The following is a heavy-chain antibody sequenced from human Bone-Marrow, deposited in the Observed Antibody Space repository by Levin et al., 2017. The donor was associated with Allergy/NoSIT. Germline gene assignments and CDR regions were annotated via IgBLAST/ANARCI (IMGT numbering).Heavy chain of an antibody. D-gene: IGHD3-16*01. Sequence: SCAASGFSFSGHYMDWVRQAPGKGLEWVGRIRNKANSYITHYAASVKGRFTISRDASNNSLYLQMNSLQTEDTAIYYCAREDLGGVFDYWGQGTLVTVST. CDR1: GFSFSGHY. V-gene: IGHV3-72*01. CDR3: AREDLGGVFDY. CDR2: IRNKANSYIT. J-gene: IGHJ4*02.